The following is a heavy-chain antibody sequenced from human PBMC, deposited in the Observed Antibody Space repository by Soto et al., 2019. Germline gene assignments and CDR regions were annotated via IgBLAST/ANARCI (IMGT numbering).Heavy chain of an antibody. J-gene: IGHJ6*02. CDR2: INAGNGNT. D-gene: IGHD3-3*01. Sequence: ASVKVSCKASGYTFTSYAMHWVRQAPGQRLEWMGWINAGNGNTKYSQKFQGRVTITRDTSASTAYMELSSLRSEDTAVYYCAIVSTTFFSCYDPPYSEMYVRAQRTTVPVS. V-gene: IGHV1-3*01. CDR3: AIVSTTFFSCYDPPYSEMYV. CDR1: GYTFTSYA.